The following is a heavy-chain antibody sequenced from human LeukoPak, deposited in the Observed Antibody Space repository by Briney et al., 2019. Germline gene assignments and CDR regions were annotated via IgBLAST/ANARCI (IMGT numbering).Heavy chain of an antibody. J-gene: IGHJ4*02. D-gene: IGHD4-17*01. CDR1: GFTFSKYG. CDR2: IRNDGKNK. V-gene: IGHV3-30*02. CDR3: AKDLNYGDLLDY. Sequence: GGSLRLSCAASGFTFSKYGMYWVRQAPGKGLEWVAFIRNDGKNKYYTDSVKGRFTISRDNSKNTLSLQMNSLRAEDTAVYYCAKDLNYGDLLDYWGQGTLVTVSS.